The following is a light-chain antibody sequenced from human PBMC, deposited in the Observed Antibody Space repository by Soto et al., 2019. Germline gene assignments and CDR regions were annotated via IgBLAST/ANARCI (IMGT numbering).Light chain of an antibody. CDR2: AAS. CDR3: QQSYSTPFT. J-gene: IGKJ3*01. Sequence: IQMTQSQSSLSASVGDRVTITCRASQSISSYLNWYQQKPGKAPKLLIYAASSLQSGVPSRFSGSGSGTDFTLTISSLQPEDFATYYCQQSYSTPFTFGPGTKVDNK. V-gene: IGKV1-39*01. CDR1: QSISSY.